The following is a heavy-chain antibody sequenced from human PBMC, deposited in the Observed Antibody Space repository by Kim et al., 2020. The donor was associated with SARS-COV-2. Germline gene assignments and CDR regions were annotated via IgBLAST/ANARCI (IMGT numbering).Heavy chain of an antibody. V-gene: IGHV1-18*01. CDR2: ISAYNGNT. CDR1: GYTFTSYG. Sequence: ASVKVSCKASGYTFTSYGISWVRQAPGQGLEWMGWISAYNGNTNYAQKLQGRVTMTTDTSTSTAYMELRSLRSDDTAVYYCARDRGYYYDSRGYYRGAYGMDVWGQGTTVTVSS. CDR3: ARDRGYYYDSRGYYRGAYGMDV. J-gene: IGHJ6*02. D-gene: IGHD3-22*01.